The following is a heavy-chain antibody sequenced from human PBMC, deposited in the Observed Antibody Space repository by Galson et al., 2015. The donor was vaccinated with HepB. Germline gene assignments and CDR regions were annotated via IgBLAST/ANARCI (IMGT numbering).Heavy chain of an antibody. Sequence: QSGAEVKNPGEFLTISCQGFGYSFTNYYIGWVRQMPGKGLEWMGIIYPGDSDTTYSPSCQGQVTISADKYIDIAYLQWSSLKASDTAMYYCARRMYSGGNDVFDIWGQGTMVTVSS. CDR3: ARRMYSGGNDVFDI. CDR1: GYSFTNYY. D-gene: IGHD6-25*01. V-gene: IGHV5-51*03. CDR2: IYPGDSDT. J-gene: IGHJ3*02.